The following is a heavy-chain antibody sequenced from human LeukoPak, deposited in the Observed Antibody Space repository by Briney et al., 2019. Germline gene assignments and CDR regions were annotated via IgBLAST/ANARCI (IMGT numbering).Heavy chain of an antibody. V-gene: IGHV4-30-2*01. D-gene: IGHD3-10*01. CDR2: IYHSGGT. Sequence: PSETLSLTCAVSGGSISSGGYSWSWIRQPPGKGLEWIGYIYHSGGTYYNPSLKSRVTISVDRSKNQFSLKLSSVTAADTAVYYCAREGGGFGRWAWFDPWGQGTLVTVSS. J-gene: IGHJ5*02. CDR3: AREGGGFGRWAWFDP. CDR1: GGSISSGGYS.